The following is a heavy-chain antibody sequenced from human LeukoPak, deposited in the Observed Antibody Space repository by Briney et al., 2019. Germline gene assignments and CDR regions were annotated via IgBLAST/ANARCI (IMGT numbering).Heavy chain of an antibody. J-gene: IGHJ3*02. CDR1: GFTFSNYA. Sequence: GQSLTLSCAASGFTFSNYAMSWVRPAPEKGLEWVSLISVITTNTYYADSVKARFPISRDNSKNTLDLQMNSLRAEDTAGYYCAKHLLVGGTRGAYAFDIWGRGTMVTVSS. CDR2: ISVITTNT. D-gene: IGHD1-26*01. V-gene: IGHV3-23*01. CDR3: AKHLLVGGTRGAYAFDI.